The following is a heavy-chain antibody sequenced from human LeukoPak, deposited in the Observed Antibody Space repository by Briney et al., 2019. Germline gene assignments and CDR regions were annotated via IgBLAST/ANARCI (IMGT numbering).Heavy chain of an antibody. D-gene: IGHD6-13*01. J-gene: IGHJ4*02. CDR2: INHSGST. CDR1: GGSFSGYY. Sequence: PSETLSLTCAVYGGSFSGYYWSWIRQPPGKGLEWIGEINHSGSTNYNPSLKSRVTISVDTSKNQFPLKLSSVTAADTAVYYCARARNAEQLWGQGTLVTVSS. CDR3: ARARNAEQL. V-gene: IGHV4-34*01.